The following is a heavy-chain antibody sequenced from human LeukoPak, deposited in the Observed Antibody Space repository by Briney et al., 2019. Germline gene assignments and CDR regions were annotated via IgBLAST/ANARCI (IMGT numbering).Heavy chain of an antibody. CDR2: IYYSGST. J-gene: IGHJ4*02. CDR1: GGSISSSSYY. D-gene: IGHD3-22*01. V-gene: IGHV4-39*01. CDR3: ARRYYYDSSGYLHSYEFDY. Sequence: MSSETLSLTCTVSGGSISSSSYYWGWIRQPPGKGLEWIGSIYYSGSTYYNPSLKSRVTISVDTSKNQFSLKLSSVTAADTAVYYCARRYYYDSSGYLHSYEFDYWGQGTLVTVSS.